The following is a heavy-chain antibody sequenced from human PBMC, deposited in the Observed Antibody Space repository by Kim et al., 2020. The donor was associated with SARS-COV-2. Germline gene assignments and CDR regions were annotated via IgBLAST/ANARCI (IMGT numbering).Heavy chain of an antibody. J-gene: IGHJ6*04. CDR1: GYTFTGYY. CDR3: AGEPPYYDILTGYPTDYYYDAMDV. CDR2: INPNSGGT. D-gene: IGHD3-9*01. Sequence: ASVKVSCKASGYTFTGYYMHWVRQAPGQGLEWMGRINPNSGGTNYAQKFQGRVTMTRDTSISTAYMELSRLRSDDTAVYYCAGEPPYYDILTGYPTDYYYDAMDVWGKGTTVTVSS. V-gene: IGHV1-2*06.